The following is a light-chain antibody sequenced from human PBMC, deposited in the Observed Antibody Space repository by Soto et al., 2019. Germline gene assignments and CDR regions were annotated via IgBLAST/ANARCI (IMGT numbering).Light chain of an antibody. CDR2: GAS. CDR1: QSVSSSY. Sequence: EIVLTQSPGTLSLSPGERATLSCRASQSVSSSYLAWYQQKPCQAPRLLIYGASSRATGIPDRFSGSGCGTDFTLSISRLEPEDFAVYYCQQYGSSPRTFGQGSKVEIK. V-gene: IGKV3-20*01. J-gene: IGKJ1*01. CDR3: QQYGSSPRT.